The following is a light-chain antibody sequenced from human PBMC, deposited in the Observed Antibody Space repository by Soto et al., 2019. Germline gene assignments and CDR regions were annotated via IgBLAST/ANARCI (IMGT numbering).Light chain of an antibody. V-gene: IGKV1-39*01. Sequence: DIQMTQSPSSLSASVGDRVTITCRASQNINNYLNWYQQKPGKAPKILIYAASSLQSGAPSRLSGSVSWTEFTLTISSLQPEDLATYCCQQSMPWTFGQGTKVEIK. CDR1: QNINNY. CDR3: QQSMPWT. J-gene: IGKJ1*01. CDR2: AAS.